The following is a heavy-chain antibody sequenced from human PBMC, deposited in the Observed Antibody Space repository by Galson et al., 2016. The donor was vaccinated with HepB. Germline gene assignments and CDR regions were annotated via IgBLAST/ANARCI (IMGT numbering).Heavy chain of an antibody. CDR3: AKRAYSFGLRGGAFDI. J-gene: IGHJ3*02. Sequence: QSGAEVKKPGESLKISCKGSGYSFVSYWIVWVRQTPGKVLEWMGIIYPDDSDTTYSPSFQGLVTISADKSTNTAYLQWSSLKASDTAIYYCAKRAYSFGLRGGAFDIWGQGTMVTVSS. CDR2: IYPDDSDT. CDR1: GYSFVSYW. D-gene: IGHD3-16*01. V-gene: IGHV5-51*01.